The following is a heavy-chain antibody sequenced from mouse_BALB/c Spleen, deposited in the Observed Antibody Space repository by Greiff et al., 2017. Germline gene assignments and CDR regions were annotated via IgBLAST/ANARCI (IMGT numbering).Heavy chain of an antibody. Sequence: QVQLKQPGAELVRPGASVKLSCKASGYTFTSYWINWVKQRPGQGLEWIGNIYPSDSYTNYNQKFKDKATLTVDKSSSTAYMQLSSPTSEDSAVYYCTRWGNYFDYWGQGTTLTVSS. J-gene: IGHJ2*01. CDR1: GYTFTSYW. CDR2: IYPSDSYT. V-gene: IGHV1-69*02. CDR3: TRWGNYFDY.